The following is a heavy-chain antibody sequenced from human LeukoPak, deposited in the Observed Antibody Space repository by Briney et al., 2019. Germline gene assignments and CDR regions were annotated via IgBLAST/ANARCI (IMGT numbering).Heavy chain of an antibody. CDR2: IYYSGST. V-gene: IGHV4-59*01. J-gene: IGHJ4*02. CDR1: GGSISSYY. CDR3: ARVGGSNSFDY. D-gene: IGHD1-26*01. Sequence: PSETLSLTCTVSGGSISSYYWSWIRQPPGKGLEWIGYIYYSGSTNYNPSLKSRVTISVDTSKNQFSLKLSSVTAAYTAVYYCARVGGSNSFDYWGQGTLVTVSS.